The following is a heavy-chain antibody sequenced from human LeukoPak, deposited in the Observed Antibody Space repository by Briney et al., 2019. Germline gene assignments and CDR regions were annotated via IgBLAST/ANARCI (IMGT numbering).Heavy chain of an antibody. J-gene: IGHJ4*02. D-gene: IGHD3-16*01. V-gene: IGHV3-30-3*01. CDR2: ISYDGSNK. Sequence: GGSLRLSCAASGFTVSSNYMSWVRQAPGKGLEWVAVISYDGSNKYYADSVKGRFTISRDNSKNTLYLQMNSLRAEDTAVYYCARDSLYGAFYFDYWGQGTLVTVSS. CDR3: ARDSLYGAFYFDY. CDR1: GFTVSSNY.